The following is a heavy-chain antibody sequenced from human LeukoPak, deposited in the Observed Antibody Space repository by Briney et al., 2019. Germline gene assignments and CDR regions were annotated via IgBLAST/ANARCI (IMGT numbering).Heavy chain of an antibody. Sequence: SETLSLTCTVSGYSISNGYYWGWIRQPPGKGLEWVGSIYHRGSTYYNPSLRSRVTISLDRSKKKFSLRLTSVTAADTAVYFCARGAEYYAIWRGYAGYSDYWGQGISVTVSS. CDR3: ARGAEYYAIWRGYAGYSDY. J-gene: IGHJ4*02. CDR2: IYHRGST. D-gene: IGHD3-3*01. CDR1: GYSISNGYY. V-gene: IGHV4-38-2*02.